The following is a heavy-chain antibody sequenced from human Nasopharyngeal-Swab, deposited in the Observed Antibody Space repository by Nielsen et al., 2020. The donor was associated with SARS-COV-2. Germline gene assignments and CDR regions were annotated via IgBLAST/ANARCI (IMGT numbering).Heavy chain of an antibody. CDR2: IGDKAHKYAT. D-gene: IGHD4/OR15-4a*01. J-gene: IGHJ4*01. Sequence: GESLKIYCAASGFVFSGSAIQSVRQTSGRGLEWVGRIGDKAHKYATTYAASVKGRFTISRDDSKNTAFLQMDSLNTEDTALYYCTTDYYFDYWGHGTLVSVSS. CDR3: TTDYYFDY. V-gene: IGHV3-73*01. CDR1: GFVFSGSA.